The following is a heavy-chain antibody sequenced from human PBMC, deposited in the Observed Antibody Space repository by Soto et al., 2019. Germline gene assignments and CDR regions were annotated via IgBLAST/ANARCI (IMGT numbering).Heavy chain of an antibody. V-gene: IGHV4-39*01. CDR2: IYYSGST. D-gene: IGHD6-19*01. CDR3: ARPLQWLDYWYFDL. CDR1: GVSISSSSYY. Sequence: SATLSLTCVVSGVSISSSSYYWVWIRQAPGKGLEWIGSIYYSGSTYYNPSLKSRVTISVDTSKNQFSLKLSSVTAADTAVYYCARPLQWLDYWYFDLPGRAPLLTVSS. J-gene: IGHJ2*01.